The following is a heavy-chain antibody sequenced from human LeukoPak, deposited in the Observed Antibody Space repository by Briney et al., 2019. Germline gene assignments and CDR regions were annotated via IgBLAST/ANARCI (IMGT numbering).Heavy chain of an antibody. CDR1: GYSFTTYW. CDR2: IYPGDSDT. J-gene: IGHJ6*02. V-gene: IGHV5-51*01. D-gene: IGHD6-19*01. CDR3: ARRAVAGTSRWDGMDV. Sequence: GESLKISGKGSGYSFTTYWIGWVGQLPGKGLEWMGIIYPGDSDTRYSPSFQGQVTISADKSISTAYLQWSSLKASDTAMYYCARRAVAGTSRWDGMDVWGQGNTVTVSS.